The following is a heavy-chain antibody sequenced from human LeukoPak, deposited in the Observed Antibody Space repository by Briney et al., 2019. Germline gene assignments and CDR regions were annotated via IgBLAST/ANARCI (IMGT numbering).Heavy chain of an antibody. CDR3: ARASYYYDSSGYYYFGGYFDY. CDR1: GYTSIDYY. CDR2: INPNSGGT. V-gene: IGHV1-2*02. J-gene: IGHJ4*02. D-gene: IGHD3-22*01. Sequence: ASVKVSCKASGYTSIDYYMHWVRQAPGQGLEWVGWINPNSGGTNYAQKFQGRVTMTRDTSISTAYMELSRLRSDDTAVYYCARASYYYDSSGYYYFGGYFDYWGQGTLVTVSS.